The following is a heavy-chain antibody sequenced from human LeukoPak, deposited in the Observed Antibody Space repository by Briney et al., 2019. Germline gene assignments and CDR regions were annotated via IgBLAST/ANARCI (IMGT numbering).Heavy chain of an antibody. CDR3: AKEGGTGSWYDYYYYYYMDV. Sequence: GGSLRPSCAASGFTFSSYAMSWVRQAPGKGLEWVSAISGSGGSTYFADSVQSRFTISRDNSKHTLYLQINSMRAEDTAVYYCAKEGGTGSWYDYYYYYYMDVWGKGTTVTVSS. J-gene: IGHJ6*03. V-gene: IGHV3-23*01. D-gene: IGHD6-13*01. CDR2: ISGSGGST. CDR1: GFTFSSYA.